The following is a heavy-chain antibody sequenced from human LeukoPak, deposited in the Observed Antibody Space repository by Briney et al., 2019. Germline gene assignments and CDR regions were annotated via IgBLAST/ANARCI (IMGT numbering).Heavy chain of an antibody. CDR3: AKDDSGWYFDY. CDR2: ITNSGGVT. V-gene: IGHV3-23*01. J-gene: IGHJ4*02. D-gene: IGHD6-25*01. CDR1: TFTFSNYA. Sequence: GGPLILSCAASTFTFSNYAMSWVRQAPGKGLEWVSTITNSGGVTYYADSIKGRFTISRDNSKNTLYLQMKSLRVDDTAVYFCAKDDSGWYFDYRGQGILVTVSS.